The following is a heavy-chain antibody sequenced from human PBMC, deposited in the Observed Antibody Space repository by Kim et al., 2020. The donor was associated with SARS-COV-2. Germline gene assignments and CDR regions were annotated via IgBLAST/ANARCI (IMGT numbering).Heavy chain of an antibody. CDR2: T. CDR3: ASTGSNPWFDP. J-gene: IGHJ5*02. Sequence: TNYTPSLKGRGTISVATSKNQFSLKLSSVTAADTAVYYCASTGSNPWFDPWGQGTLVTVSS. V-gene: IGHV4-4*09. D-gene: IGHD2-8*01.